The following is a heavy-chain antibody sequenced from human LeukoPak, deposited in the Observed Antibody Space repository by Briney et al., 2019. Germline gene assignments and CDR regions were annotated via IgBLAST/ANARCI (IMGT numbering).Heavy chain of an antibody. D-gene: IGHD6-6*01. CDR2: INHSGST. V-gene: IGHV4-34*01. Sequence: SETLSLTCAVYGGSFSGYYWSWIRQPPGKGLEWIGEINHSGSTNYNPSLKSRVTISVDTSKNQFSLKLSSVTAADTAVYYCARVHRIADRSRYYFDYWGQGTLVTVSS. CDR1: GGSFSGYY. CDR3: ARVHRIADRSRYYFDY. J-gene: IGHJ4*02.